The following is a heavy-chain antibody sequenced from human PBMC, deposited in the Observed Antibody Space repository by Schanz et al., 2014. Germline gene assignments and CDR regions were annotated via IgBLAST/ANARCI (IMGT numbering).Heavy chain of an antibody. V-gene: IGHV7-4-1*02. J-gene: IGHJ4*02. Sequence: QVQLVQSGAEVKKPGASVKVSCKASGYTFTGHHMHWVRQAPGQGLEWVGWINTNTGNPTYAQGFTGRFVFSLDSSVSPAYLQISSLKAEDTAAYYCTTETIAMAGTFSIWGQGTLVTVSS. CDR2: INTNTGNP. CDR3: TTETIAMAGTFSI. D-gene: IGHD6-19*01. CDR1: GYTFTGHH.